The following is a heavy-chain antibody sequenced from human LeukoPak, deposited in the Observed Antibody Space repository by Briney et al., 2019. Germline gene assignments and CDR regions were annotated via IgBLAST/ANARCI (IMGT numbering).Heavy chain of an antibody. J-gene: IGHJ4*02. CDR1: GFTFSSYA. Sequence: GGSLRLSCAVSGFTFSSYAMSWVRQAPGKGLEWVAFIWYDGSNKFYADSVKGRFTISRDTSKNTLYLQMNSLRAEDTAVYFCARDIRVAFDYWGQGTLVTVSS. CDR3: ARDIRVAFDY. V-gene: IGHV3-33*08. D-gene: IGHD2-21*01. CDR2: IWYDGSNK.